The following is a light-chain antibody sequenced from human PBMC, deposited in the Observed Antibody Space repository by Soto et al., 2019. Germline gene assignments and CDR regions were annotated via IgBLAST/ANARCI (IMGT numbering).Light chain of an antibody. CDR2: GAS. V-gene: IGKV3-15*01. CDR3: QHYNGYPFT. Sequence: EIVLTQSPATLSVSPGEGATLSCRASQSIGSNLAWYQQKPSQSPRLLIYGASTRATAIPARFSGSGSGTEFTLTISSLQSEDFATYYCQHYNGYPFTFGPGTKVDIK. CDR1: QSIGSN. J-gene: IGKJ3*01.